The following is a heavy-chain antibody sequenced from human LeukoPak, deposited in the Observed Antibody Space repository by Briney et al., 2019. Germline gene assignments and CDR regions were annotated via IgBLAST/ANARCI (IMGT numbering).Heavy chain of an antibody. CDR3: AGPGAGDLDH. D-gene: IGHD3-10*01. J-gene: IGHJ4*02. V-gene: IGHV4-34*01. Sequence: PSETLSLTCSIYGGSFGGYYWSWIRQPPGKGLEWIGEINHSGSTNYNPSLKSRVTMSVDTSKNHFSLKLSSVTAADTAVYYCAGPGAGDLDHWGQGTLVTVSS. CDR1: GGSFGGYY. CDR2: INHSGST.